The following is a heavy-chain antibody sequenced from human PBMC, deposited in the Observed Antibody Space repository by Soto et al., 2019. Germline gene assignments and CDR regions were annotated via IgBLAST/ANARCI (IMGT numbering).Heavy chain of an antibody. V-gene: IGHV4-34*01. CDR3: ARHQRGSYYVRYYYYGMDV. D-gene: IGHD1-26*01. Sequence: PSETLSLTCAVYGGSFSGYYWSWIRQPPGKGLEWIGEINHSGSTNYNPSLKSRVTISVDTSKNQFSLKLSSVTAADTAVYYCARHQRGSYYVRYYYYGMDVWGQGTTVTVSS. CDR1: GGSFSGYY. J-gene: IGHJ6*02. CDR2: INHSGST.